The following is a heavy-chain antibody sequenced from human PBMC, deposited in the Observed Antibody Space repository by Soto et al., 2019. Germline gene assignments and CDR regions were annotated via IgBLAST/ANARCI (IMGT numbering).Heavy chain of an antibody. CDR2: IFSNDEK. CDR3: ALHRRGVAARILDY. J-gene: IGHJ4*02. V-gene: IGHV2-26*01. CDR1: GFSLSNVRMG. D-gene: IGHD6-19*01. Sequence: QVTLKESGPVLVKPTETLTLTCTVSGFSLSNVRMGVSWIRQPPGKALEWLAHIFSNDEKSYSTSLKSKLTISKDTSRSLVVLTMTIMDPVDTAASMCALHRRGVAARILDYWGQGTLVTVSS.